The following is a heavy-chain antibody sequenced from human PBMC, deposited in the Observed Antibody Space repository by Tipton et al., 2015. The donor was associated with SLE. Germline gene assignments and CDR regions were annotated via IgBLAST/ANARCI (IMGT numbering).Heavy chain of an antibody. V-gene: IGHV4-59*11. Sequence: TLSLTCTVSGASIGSHHWTWIRQPPGKGLEWIGNIFYSGGTNYSPFLNSRITISVDTSKNQLSLNVISMTAADTAVYYCASAPYSSWFDPWGQGTLVTVSS. D-gene: IGHD2-15*01. CDR2: IFYSGGT. CDR1: GASIGSHH. CDR3: ASAPYSSWFDP. J-gene: IGHJ5*02.